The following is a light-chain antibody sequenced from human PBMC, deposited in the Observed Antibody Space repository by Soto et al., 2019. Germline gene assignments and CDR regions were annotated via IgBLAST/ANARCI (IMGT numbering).Light chain of an antibody. CDR3: EQRANWPLT. Sequence: EIVLTQSPATLSLSPGERATLSCRASQSVNSDLAWYQQKPGQAPRLLIYDATNRATGILTRFSGSGSGTALTLTISSLQPEDVAVYYCEQRANWPLTLGGGTKVEIK. CDR2: DAT. CDR1: QSVNSD. J-gene: IGKJ4*01. V-gene: IGKV3-11*01.